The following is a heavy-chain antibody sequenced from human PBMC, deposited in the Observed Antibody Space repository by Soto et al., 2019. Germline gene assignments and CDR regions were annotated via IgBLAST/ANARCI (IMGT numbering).Heavy chain of an antibody. V-gene: IGHV1-18*01. CDR1: GYTFTTYG. CDR2: ISTYNGNT. D-gene: IGHD3-10*01. J-gene: IGHJ4*02. CDR3: AGDWSAEVLPVY. Sequence: QVQLVQSGVEVRKPGASVKVSCKASGYTFTTYGISWVRQAPGQGPEWMGWISTYNGNTQLAQKFQGRVTMTTDTATNTAYMGLRSLTSDDTAVYYCAGDWSAEVLPVYWGQGTLVTVSS.